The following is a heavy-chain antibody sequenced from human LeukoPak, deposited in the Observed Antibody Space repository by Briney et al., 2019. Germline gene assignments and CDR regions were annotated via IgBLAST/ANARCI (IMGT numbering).Heavy chain of an antibody. V-gene: IGHV3-7*01. J-gene: IGHJ4*02. CDR1: GFTFSSYG. CDR2: IKQDGSEK. Sequence: TGGSLRLSCAASGFTFSSYGMHWVRQAPGKGLEWVANIKQDGSEKYYVDSVKGRFTISRDNAKNSLYLQMNSLRAEDTAVYYCASIVGAAHWGQGTLVTVSS. CDR3: ASIVGAAH. D-gene: IGHD1-26*01.